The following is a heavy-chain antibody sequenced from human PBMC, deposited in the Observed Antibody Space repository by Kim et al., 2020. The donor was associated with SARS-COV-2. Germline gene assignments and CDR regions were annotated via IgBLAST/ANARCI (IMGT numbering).Heavy chain of an antibody. V-gene: IGHV3-23*01. D-gene: IGHD5-18*01. CDR3: AKMVSMDGYNYFYYYAMDV. CDR2: ISDEAGKR. Sequence: GGSLRLSCVASGFTFDTYGMRWVRQAPGKGLEWVAVISDEAGKRFYADSVRGRFTISRDNSKNTLYLQMNSLRDEDTALYYCAKMVSMDGYNYFYYYAMDVWGQGTSVTVSS. J-gene: IGHJ6*02. CDR1: GFTFDTYG.